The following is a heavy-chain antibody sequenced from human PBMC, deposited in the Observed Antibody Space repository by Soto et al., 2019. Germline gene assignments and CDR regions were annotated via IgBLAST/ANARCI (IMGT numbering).Heavy chain of an antibody. CDR1: GFSFSTYD. V-gene: IGHV3-33*01. CDR2: IWFDGSNK. J-gene: IGHJ4*02. Sequence: QVQLVESGGAVVQPGRSLRLSCAASGFSFSTYDMHWVRQAPGKGLECVAVIWFDGSNKQYADSVKGRFTISRDNSKNTLYLQMNSLIVEDTAVYYCARDNSDSGGYYYFDYCGQGTLVTVSS. CDR3: ARDNSDSGGYYYFDY. D-gene: IGHD3-22*01.